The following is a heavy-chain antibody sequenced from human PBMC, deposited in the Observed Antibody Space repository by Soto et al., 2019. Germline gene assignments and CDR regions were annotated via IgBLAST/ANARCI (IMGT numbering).Heavy chain of an antibody. CDR2: ISYTGST. J-gene: IGHJ4*02. CDR1: GGSISSDNYY. V-gene: IGHV4-39*01. D-gene: IGHD6-19*01. Sequence: SETLSLTCSVSGGSISSDNYYWAWIRQPPGKGLEWIGSISYTGSTYSNPSLKSRVAISVDTSKNQFSLKLISVTAADTGVYYCARHKGQWLVGVDYWGQGTLVTVSS. CDR3: ARHKGQWLVGVDY.